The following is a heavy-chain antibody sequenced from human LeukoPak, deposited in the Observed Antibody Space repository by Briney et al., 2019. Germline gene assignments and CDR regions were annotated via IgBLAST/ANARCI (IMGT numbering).Heavy chain of an antibody. V-gene: IGHV4-59*08. Sequence: SETLSLTCTVSGASITSYYWSWIRQPPRKGLEWIGYIYYSGSTNYNPSLKSRVTISVDTSKNQFSLTLSSVTAADTAVYYCAKRNAENYDSSGYPLYYFDYWGQGILVTVSS. J-gene: IGHJ4*02. D-gene: IGHD3-22*01. CDR2: IYYSGST. CDR3: AKRNAENYDSSGYPLYYFDY. CDR1: GASITSYY.